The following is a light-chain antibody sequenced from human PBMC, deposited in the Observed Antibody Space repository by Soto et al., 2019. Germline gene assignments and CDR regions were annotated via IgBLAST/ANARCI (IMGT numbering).Light chain of an antibody. V-gene: IGKV4-1*01. J-gene: IGKJ4*01. CDR1: QSVSSY. Sequence: EIVLTQSPATLSLSPGERATLYCRASQSVSSYLVWYQQKPGQPPKLLIYWASTRESGVPDRFSGSGSGTDFTLTISSLQAEDVAVYYCQQYYNTPLTFGGGTKVDIK. CDR2: WAS. CDR3: QQYYNTPLT.